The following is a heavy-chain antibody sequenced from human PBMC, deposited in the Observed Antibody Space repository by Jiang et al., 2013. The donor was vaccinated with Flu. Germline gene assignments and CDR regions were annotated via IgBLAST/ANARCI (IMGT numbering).Heavy chain of an antibody. Sequence: GPGLVKPSETLSLTCTLSGGSISNYYWTWIRQPPGKGLEWIGYINYGGSTNYNPSLKSRVTISADTSKTQFSLKLSSVTAADTAVYYCASAYSSVWPRIDYWGQGTLVTVSS. CDR3: ASAYSSVWPRIDY. J-gene: IGHJ4*02. CDR2: INYGGST. V-gene: IGHV4-59*01. D-gene: IGHD6-19*01. CDR1: GGSISNYY.